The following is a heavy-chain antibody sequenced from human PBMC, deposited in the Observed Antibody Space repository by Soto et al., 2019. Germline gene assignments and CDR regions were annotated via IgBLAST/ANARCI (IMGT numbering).Heavy chain of an antibody. CDR3: ARQYCSGGSCYSPADY. Sequence: GESLKISCKGSGYSFTSYWIGWVRQMPGKDLEWMGIIYPGDSDTRYSPSFQGQVTISADKSISTAYLQWSSLKASDTAMYYCARQYCSGGSCYSPADYWGQGTLVTVSS. J-gene: IGHJ4*02. CDR1: GYSFTSYW. CDR2: IYPGDSDT. V-gene: IGHV5-51*01. D-gene: IGHD2-15*01.